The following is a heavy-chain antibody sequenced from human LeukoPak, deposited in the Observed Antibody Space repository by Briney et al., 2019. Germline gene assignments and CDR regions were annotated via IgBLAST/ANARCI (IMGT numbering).Heavy chain of an antibody. D-gene: IGHD5-24*01. Sequence: PGGSLRLSCAASGFTYSSYGMHWVRQAPGKGLVGVAVIRYEGSNKYYGDSVKGRFTISRDNSKNTPYLQMNSLRAEDTAVYDCAKDSRERWIQDYWGQGTLVTVSS. CDR2: IRYEGSNK. V-gene: IGHV3-30*02. J-gene: IGHJ4*02. CDR3: AKDSRERWIQDY. CDR1: GFTYSSYG.